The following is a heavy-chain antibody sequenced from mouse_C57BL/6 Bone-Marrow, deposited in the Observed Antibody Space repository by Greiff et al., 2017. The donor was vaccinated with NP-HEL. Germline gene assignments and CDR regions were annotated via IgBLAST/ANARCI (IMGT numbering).Heavy chain of an antibody. D-gene: IGHD1-1*01. CDR1: GYTFTDYY. CDR2: INPYNGGT. J-gene: IGHJ4*01. CDR3: ARGVLRGAMDY. Sequence: EVQLQQSGPVLVKPGASVKMSCKASGYTFTDYYMNWVKQSHGKSLEWIGVINPYNGGTSYNQKFKGKATLTVDKSSSTAYMELNSLTSEDSAVYYCARGVLRGAMDYWGQGTSVTVSS. V-gene: IGHV1-19*01.